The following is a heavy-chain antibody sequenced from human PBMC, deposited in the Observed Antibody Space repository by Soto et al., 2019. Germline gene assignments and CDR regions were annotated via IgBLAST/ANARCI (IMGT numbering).Heavy chain of an antibody. CDR1: GFTFSSYG. CDR3: ARRAYYYGSGSYYHDAFDI. CDR2: IWYDGSNK. Sequence: HPGGSLRLSCAASGFTFSSYGMHWVRQAPGKGLEWVAVIWYDGSNKYYADSVKGRFTISRDNSKNTLYLQMNSLRAEDTAVYYCARRAYYYGSGSYYHDAFDIWGQGTMVTVSS. V-gene: IGHV3-33*01. D-gene: IGHD3-10*01. J-gene: IGHJ3*02.